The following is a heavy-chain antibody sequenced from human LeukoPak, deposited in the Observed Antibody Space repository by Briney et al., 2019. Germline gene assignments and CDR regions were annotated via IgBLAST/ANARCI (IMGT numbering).Heavy chain of an antibody. J-gene: IGHJ3*02. CDR2: IYYSGST. CDR3: ARLNPPAGAFDI. D-gene: IGHD1-14*01. Sequence: SETLSLTCTVSGGSIRSYYWGWIRQPPGKGLEWIGSIYYSGSTYYNPSLKSRVTISVDTSKNQFSLKLSSVTAADTAVYYCARLNPPAGAFDIWGQGTMVTVSS. CDR1: GGSIRSYY. V-gene: IGHV4-39*01.